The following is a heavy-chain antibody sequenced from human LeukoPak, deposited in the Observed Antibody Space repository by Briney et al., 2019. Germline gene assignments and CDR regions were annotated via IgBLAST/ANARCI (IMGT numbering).Heavy chain of an antibody. J-gene: IGHJ6*03. CDR2: IIPIFGTA. D-gene: IGHD6-19*01. V-gene: IGHV1-69*13. CDR1: GYTFTSYG. Sequence: SVKVSCKASGYTFTSYGISWVRQAPGQGLEWMGGIIPIFGTANYAQKFQGRVTITADESTSTAYMELSSLRSEDTAVYYCARAEVSSGWYVPEGYYYYYMDVWGKGTTVTISS. CDR3: ARAEVSSGWYVPEGYYYYYMDV.